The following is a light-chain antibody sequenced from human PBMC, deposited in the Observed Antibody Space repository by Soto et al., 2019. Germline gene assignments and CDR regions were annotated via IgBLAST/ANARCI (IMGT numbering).Light chain of an antibody. J-gene: IGLJ1*01. V-gene: IGLV2-11*01. CDR1: RSDVGGYDY. Sequence: QSALTQPRSVSGSPGQSVSISCTGARSDVGGYDYVSWYQQHPDKAPKVIIYDVIKRPSGVPDRFSGSKSGNTASLTISGLKSDDEADYYCCSYAGSYSYVFGPGTKLTVL. CDR3: CSYAGSYSYV. CDR2: DVI.